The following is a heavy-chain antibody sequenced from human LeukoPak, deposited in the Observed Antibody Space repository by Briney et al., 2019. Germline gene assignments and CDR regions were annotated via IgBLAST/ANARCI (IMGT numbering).Heavy chain of an antibody. D-gene: IGHD4-23*01. CDR1: GGSFSGYY. J-gene: IGHJ6*02. CDR3: ARGGRWLTSRYHYYYGMDV. CDR2: INHSGST. V-gene: IGHV4-34*01. Sequence: SETLSLTCAVYGGSFSGYYWSWIRQPPGKGLEWIGEINHSGSTNYNPSLKSRVTISVDTSKNQFSLKLSSVAAAGTAVYYCARGGRWLTSRYHYYYGMDVWGQGTTVTVSS.